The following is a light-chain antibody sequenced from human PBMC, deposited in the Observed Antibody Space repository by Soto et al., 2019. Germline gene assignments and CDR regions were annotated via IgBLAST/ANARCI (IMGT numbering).Light chain of an antibody. CDR2: EVS. CDR3: SSYAGSNNFDV. V-gene: IGLV2-8*01. CDR1: SSDVGGYNY. J-gene: IGLJ1*01. Sequence: SALTQPPSASGSPGQSVTISCTGTSSDVGGYNYVSWYQQHPGKAPKLVIYEVSKRPSGVPDRFSGSKSGNTASLTVSGLQAEDEADYYCSSYAGSNNFDVFGTGTKLTVL.